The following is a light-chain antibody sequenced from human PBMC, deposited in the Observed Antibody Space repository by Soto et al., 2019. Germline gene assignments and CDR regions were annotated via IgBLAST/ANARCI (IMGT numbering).Light chain of an antibody. V-gene: IGKV3-20*01. CDR1: QSFSNY. J-gene: IGKJ1*01. CDR2: GAS. CDR3: QQYGSSPPRT. Sequence: IVLTQSPATLSLSPGERATLSCRASQSFSNYLAWYQQKPGQAPRLLIYGASTRATDVPDRFSGSGSGADFTLSISRLEPEDFAVYYCQQYGSSPPRTFGQGTKVDIK.